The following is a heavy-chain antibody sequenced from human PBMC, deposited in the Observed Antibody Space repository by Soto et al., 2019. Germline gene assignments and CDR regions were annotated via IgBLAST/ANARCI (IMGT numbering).Heavy chain of an antibody. Sequence: SQTLSLTCAISGDSVSSNSAAWNWIRQSPSRGLEWLGRTYYRSKWYNDYAVSVKSRITINPDTSKNQLSLQLNSVTPEDTAENYCERQSSSYYYSVRDVWGQGTTVTVP. V-gene: IGHV6-1*01. CDR2: TYYRSKWYN. CDR1: GDSVSSNSAA. D-gene: IGHD1-26*01. J-gene: IGHJ6*02. CDR3: ERQSSSYYYSVRDV.